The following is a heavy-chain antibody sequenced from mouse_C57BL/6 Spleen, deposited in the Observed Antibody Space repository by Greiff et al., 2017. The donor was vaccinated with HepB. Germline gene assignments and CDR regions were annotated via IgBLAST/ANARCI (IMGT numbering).Heavy chain of an antibody. V-gene: IGHV1-82*01. CDR3: ARNYGDYYAMDY. D-gene: IGHD1-1*01. J-gene: IGHJ4*01. Sequence: QVQLQQSGPELVKPGASVKISCKASGYAFSSSWMNWVKQRPGKGLEWIGRIYPGDGDTNYNGKFKGKATLTADKSSSTAYMQLSSLTSDDSAVYFCARNYGDYYAMDYWGQGTSVTFSS. CDR1: GYAFSSSW. CDR2: IYPGDGDT.